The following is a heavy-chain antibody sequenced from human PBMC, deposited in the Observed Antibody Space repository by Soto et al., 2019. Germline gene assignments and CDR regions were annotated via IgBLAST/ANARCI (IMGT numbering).Heavy chain of an antibody. CDR2: ISYDGSNK. Sequence: PGGSLRLSCAASGFTFSSYAMHWVRQAPGKGLEWVAVISYDGSNKYYADSVKGRFTISRDNSKNTLYLQMNSLRAEDTAVYYCARERYSGYDLGKGMDVWGQGTTVTVS. J-gene: IGHJ6*02. D-gene: IGHD5-12*01. V-gene: IGHV3-30-3*01. CDR3: ARERYSGYDLGKGMDV. CDR1: GFTFSSYA.